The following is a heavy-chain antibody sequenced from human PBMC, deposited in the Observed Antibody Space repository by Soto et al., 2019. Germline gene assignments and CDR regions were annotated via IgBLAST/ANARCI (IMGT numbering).Heavy chain of an antibody. J-gene: IGHJ4*02. V-gene: IGHV4-59*01. Sequence: QVQLQESGPGLVKPSETLSLPCTVSGGSISSYYWSGIRQPPGKGRAWIGYIDYSGSNTYNPSLRSRVTIPVDTSKNQFSLKLRSVTAADTAVYYCASRWGGTFDYWGQGTLVTVSS. CDR1: GGSISSYY. D-gene: IGHD2-21*01. CDR2: IDYSGSN. CDR3: ASRWGGTFDY.